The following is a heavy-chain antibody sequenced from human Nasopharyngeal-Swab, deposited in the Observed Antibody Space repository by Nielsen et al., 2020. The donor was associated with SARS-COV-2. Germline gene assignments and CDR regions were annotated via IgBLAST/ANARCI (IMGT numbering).Heavy chain of an antibody. J-gene: IGHJ6*02. D-gene: IGHD5-12*01. Sequence: GESLKISCAASGFTFSSYWMSWVRQAPGKGLEWVANIKRDGSEKYYVDSVKGRFTISRDNAKTSLYLQMNSLRAEDTAVYYCAREFGYSGYDKRYYYYGMDVWGQGTTVTVSS. V-gene: IGHV3-7*01. CDR1: GFTFSSYW. CDR2: IKRDGSEK. CDR3: AREFGYSGYDKRYYYYGMDV.